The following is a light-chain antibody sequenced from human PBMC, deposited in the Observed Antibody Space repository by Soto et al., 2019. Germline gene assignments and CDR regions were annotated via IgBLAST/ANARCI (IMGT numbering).Light chain of an antibody. CDR1: QSVDSN. J-gene: IGKJ5*01. V-gene: IGKV3-15*01. Sequence: EIVMTQSPGTLSLSPGETATLSCRASQSVDSNYLAWYQQKPGQAPRLLVCGISTRATDIPARFSVSGSGTEFTLTISSLQSEDFGIYYCQQHSKWPITFGKGTRLEIK. CDR3: QQHSKWPIT. CDR2: GIS.